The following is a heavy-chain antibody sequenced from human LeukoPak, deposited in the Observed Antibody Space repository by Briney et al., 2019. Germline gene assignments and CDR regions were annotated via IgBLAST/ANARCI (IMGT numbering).Heavy chain of an antibody. D-gene: IGHD2-2*01. CDR3: TRGALGYCSSTSCYDWYFDL. CDR2: IRSEADGGTT. V-gene: IGHV3-49*04. Sequence: AGGSLRRSCTASGFTFGDYAMSWVRQAPGKGLEWGGFIRSEADGGTTEYAASVKGRFTISSADSKSIAYLQMNSLKTEDTAVYYCTRGALGYCSSTSCYDWYFDLWGRGTPVTVSS. CDR1: GFTFGDYA. J-gene: IGHJ2*01.